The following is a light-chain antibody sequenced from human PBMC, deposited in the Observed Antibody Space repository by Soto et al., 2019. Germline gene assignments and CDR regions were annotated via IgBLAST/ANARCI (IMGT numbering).Light chain of an antibody. J-gene: IGKJ4*01. Sequence: VMSQYPSTLSVYPGERATLSCRASQSVSSNYLAWYQQKPGQAPRLLIYGASSRATGIPDRFSGSGSGTDFTLTISGLEPEDFAVYYCQQYGSSPTFGGGTKVDIK. CDR1: QSVSSNY. CDR3: QQYGSSPT. V-gene: IGKV3-20*01. CDR2: GAS.